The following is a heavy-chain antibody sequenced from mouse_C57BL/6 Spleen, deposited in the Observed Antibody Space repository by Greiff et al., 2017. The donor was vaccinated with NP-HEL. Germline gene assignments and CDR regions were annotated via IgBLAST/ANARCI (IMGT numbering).Heavy chain of an antibody. CDR2: INPGSGGT. J-gene: IGHJ4*01. CDR1: GYAFTNYL. V-gene: IGHV1-54*01. CDR3: ARFRGITTGAMDY. D-gene: IGHD1-1*01. Sequence: VQLQQSGAELVRPGTSVKVSCKASGYAFTNYLIEWVKQRPGQGLEWIGVINPGSGGTNYNEKFKGKATLTADKSSSTAYMQLSSLTSEDSAVYFCARFRGITTGAMDYWGQGTSVTVSS.